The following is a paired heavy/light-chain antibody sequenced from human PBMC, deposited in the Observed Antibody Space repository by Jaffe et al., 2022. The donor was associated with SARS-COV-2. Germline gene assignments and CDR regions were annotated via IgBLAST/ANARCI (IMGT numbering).Heavy chain of an antibody. CDR3: ARDNSDGGSYWWFDP. CDR2: INPSGGRA. Sequence: QVQLVQSGPEVKKPGASVKVSCKASGYTFIGYHMHWVRQAPGQGLEWMGIINPSGGRADYAQKFQGRVTVTRDTSTSTVYMELSSLRSEDTAVYFCARDNSDGGSYWWFDPWGQGSLVTVSS. D-gene: IGHD1-26*01. V-gene: IGHV1-46*01. CDR1: GYTFIGYH. J-gene: IGHJ5*02.
Light chain of an antibody. Sequence: SSELTQDPAVSVALGQTVRITCQGDSLRSHYAAWYQQKSGQAPVLVIYGKNSRPSGIPDRFSGSSSGNTASLTITGAQAEDEGDYYCNSRDSGGFRWVFGGGTKLTVL. J-gene: IGLJ3*02. CDR2: GKN. CDR3: NSRDSGGFRWV. CDR1: SLRSHY. V-gene: IGLV3-19*01.